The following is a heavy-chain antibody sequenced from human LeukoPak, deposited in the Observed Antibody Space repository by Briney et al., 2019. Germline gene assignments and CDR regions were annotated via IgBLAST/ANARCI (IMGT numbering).Heavy chain of an antibody. CDR2: ISGSGGST. CDR3: MRSDYGGLVDP. J-gene: IGHJ5*02. Sequence: SGGSLRLSCAASGFPLRTYVMTWVRQAAGKGLEWVSTISGSGGSTYYADSVKGRFTISRDNSKNTQYLEMNSLRVDDTATYFCMRSDYGGLVDPWGQGTLVTVSS. CDR1: GFPLRTYV. V-gene: IGHV3-23*01. D-gene: IGHD4-17*01.